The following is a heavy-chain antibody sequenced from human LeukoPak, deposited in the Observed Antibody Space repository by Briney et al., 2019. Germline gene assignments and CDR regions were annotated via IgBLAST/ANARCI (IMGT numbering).Heavy chain of an antibody. D-gene: IGHD1-1*01. J-gene: IGHJ4*02. CDR2: IYTRGSI. CDR3: ARGKVGTDFDY. CDR1: GDSISSYY. Sequence: SETLSLTCTVSGDSISSYYWSWIRQPAGKGLEWIGRIYTRGSINYNPFLKSRVTMSVDTSKNRFSLNLSSVTATDTAVYYCARGKVGTDFDYWGQGTLVTVSS. V-gene: IGHV4-4*07.